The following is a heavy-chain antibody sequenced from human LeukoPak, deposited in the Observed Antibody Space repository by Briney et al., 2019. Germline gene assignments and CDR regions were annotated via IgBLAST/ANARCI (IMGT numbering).Heavy chain of an antibody. Sequence: SETLSLTCAVYGGSFSGYYWSWIRQPPGKGLEWIGEINHSGSTNYNPSLKSRVTISVGTSKNQFSLKLSSVTAADTAVYYCARATYYYDSSGYYFDYWGQGTLVTVSS. CDR3: ARATYYYDSSGYYFDY. V-gene: IGHV4-34*01. D-gene: IGHD3-22*01. CDR2: INHSGST. CDR1: GGSFSGYY. J-gene: IGHJ4*02.